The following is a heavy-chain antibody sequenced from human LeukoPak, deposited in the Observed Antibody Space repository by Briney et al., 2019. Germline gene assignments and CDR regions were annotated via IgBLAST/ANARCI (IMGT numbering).Heavy chain of an antibody. D-gene: IGHD1-1*01. J-gene: IGHJ4*02. CDR3: VRDGWATTPYDS. Sequence: PGGSLRLSCAASGFTLSDYWMNWVRQAPGKGPVWVSHISPDGTNIAYADSVKGRFTISRDSAKKTLYLQMNSLRVGDTAVYYCVRDGWATTPYDSWGQGTLVTVSS. CDR2: ISPDGTNI. CDR1: GFTLSDYW. V-gene: IGHV3-74*01.